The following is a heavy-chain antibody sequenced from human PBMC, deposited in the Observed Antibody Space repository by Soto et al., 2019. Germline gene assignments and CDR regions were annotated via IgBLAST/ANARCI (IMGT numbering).Heavy chain of an antibody. CDR3: ATDSSRDYYYGMDV. CDR2: IIPIFGTA. J-gene: IGHJ6*02. Sequence: QVQLVQSGAEVKKPGSSVKVSCKASGGTFSSYAISWVRQAPGQGLEWMGGIIPIFGTANYAQKSQGRVTITADETTSTAYMVRGSLSCDDTAVYYCATDSSRDYYYGMDVWGQGTTVTVSS. D-gene: IGHD2-15*01. V-gene: IGHV1-69*12. CDR1: GGTFSSYA.